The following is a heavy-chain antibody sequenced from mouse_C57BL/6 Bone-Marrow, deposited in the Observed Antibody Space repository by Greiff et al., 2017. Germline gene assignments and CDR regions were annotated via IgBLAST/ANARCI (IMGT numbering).Heavy chain of an antibody. CDR1: GYAFSSYW. J-gene: IGHJ4*01. D-gene: IGHD1-1*01. CDR2: IYPGDGDT. Sequence: QVQLQQSGAELVKPGASVKISCKASGYAFSSYWMNWVKQRPGKGLEWIGQIYPGDGDTNYNGKFKGKATLTADKSSSTAYMQLSSLTSEDSAVYFCARPPYYYGSSLYAMDYWGQGTSVTVSS. V-gene: IGHV1-80*01. CDR3: ARPPYYYGSSLYAMDY.